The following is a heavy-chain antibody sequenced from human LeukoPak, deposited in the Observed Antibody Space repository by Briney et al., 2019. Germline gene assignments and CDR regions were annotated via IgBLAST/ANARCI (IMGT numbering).Heavy chain of an antibody. J-gene: IGHJ4*02. D-gene: IGHD3-22*01. V-gene: IGHV4-34*01. CDR1: GGSFSGYY. CDR2: INHSGST. CDR3: ARGRKYPNYYDSRGYYPH. Sequence: PSETLSLTCAVYGGSFSGYYRSWIRQPPGKGLEWIGEINHSGSTNYNPSLKSRVTISVDTSKNQFSLKLSSVTAADTAVYYCARGRKYPNYYDSRGYYPHWGQGTLVTVSS.